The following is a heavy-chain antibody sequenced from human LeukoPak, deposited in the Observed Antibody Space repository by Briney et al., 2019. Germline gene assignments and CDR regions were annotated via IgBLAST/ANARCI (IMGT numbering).Heavy chain of an antibody. CDR1: VFTFSSYW. Sequence: PGGSLRLSCAASVFTFSSYWMNWVRQAPGKGLEWVANIKQDGSEKYYVDSVKGRFTSSRDNAKNSLYLQMNSLRAEDTAVYYCARQYSRSLGYWGQGTLVTVSS. CDR3: ARQYSRSLGY. D-gene: IGHD6-13*01. CDR2: IKQDGSEK. V-gene: IGHV3-7*01. J-gene: IGHJ4*02.